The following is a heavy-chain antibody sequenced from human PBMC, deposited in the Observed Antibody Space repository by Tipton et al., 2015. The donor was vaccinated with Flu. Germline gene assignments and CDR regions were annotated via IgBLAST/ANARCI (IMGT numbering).Heavy chain of an antibody. V-gene: IGHV1-46*01. Sequence: QLVQSGAEVKKPGASVKISCKASGYTFTLYYLHWVRQAPGQGLEWMGMINPSGGTTTYSQKFQGRLTVTRDTSTNTVYLELSSLRSEDTAILYCARGSGGSYYWPYYLDFWAQGTLVTVSS. CDR3: ARGSGGSYYWPYYLDF. CDR2: INPSGGTT. D-gene: IGHD3-10*01. J-gene: IGHJ4*02. CDR1: GYTFTLYY.